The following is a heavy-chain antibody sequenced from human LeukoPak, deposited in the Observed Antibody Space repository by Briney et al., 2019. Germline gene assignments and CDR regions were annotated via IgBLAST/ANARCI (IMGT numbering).Heavy chain of an antibody. CDR3: ARGSMVRGVIIRS. J-gene: IGHJ4*02. V-gene: IGHV3-21*04. CDR1: GFTFSSYS. Sequence: PGGSLRLSCAASGFTFSSYSMNWVRQAPGKGLEWVSSISSSSSYIYYADSVKGRFTISRDNAKNSLYLQMNSLRAEDTAVYYCARGSMVRGVIIRSWGQGTLVTVSS. CDR2: ISSSSSYI. D-gene: IGHD3-10*01.